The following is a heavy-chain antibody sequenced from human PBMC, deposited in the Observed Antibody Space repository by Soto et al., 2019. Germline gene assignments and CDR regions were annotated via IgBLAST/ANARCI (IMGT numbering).Heavy chain of an antibody. CDR3: AHSALHMITFGGVGVTGYDY. J-gene: IGHJ4*02. Sequence: QITLKESGPTLVKPTQTLTLTCTFSGFSLSTSGVGVGWIRQPPGKALEWLALIYWDDDKRYSPSLKSRLTSTKDTSKNQVVLTMTNMDPVDTATYYCAHSALHMITFGGVGVTGYDYWGQGTLVTVSS. D-gene: IGHD3-16*01. CDR2: IYWDDDK. CDR1: GFSLSTSGVG. V-gene: IGHV2-5*02.